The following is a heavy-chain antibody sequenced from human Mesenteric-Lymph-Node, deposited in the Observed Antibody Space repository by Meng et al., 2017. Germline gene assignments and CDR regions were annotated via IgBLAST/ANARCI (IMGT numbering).Heavy chain of an antibody. CDR3: ARDHGFLNWFDP. D-gene: IGHD2/OR15-2a*01. CDR2: IWYDGSNK. CDR1: GFTFSNYG. J-gene: IGHJ5*02. Sequence: GESLKISCAASGFTFSNYGMHWVRQAPGKGLEWVAVIWYDGSNKYYADSVKGRFSISRDNAKNSLYLQMNSLRVEDTAVYYCARDHGFLNWFDPWGQGTLVTVSS. V-gene: IGHV3-33*01.